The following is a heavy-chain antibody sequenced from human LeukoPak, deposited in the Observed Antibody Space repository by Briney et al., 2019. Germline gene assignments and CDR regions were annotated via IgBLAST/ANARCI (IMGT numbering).Heavy chain of an antibody. CDR2: INAGNGNT. V-gene: IGHV1-3*03. CDR1: GYTFTSYA. CDR3: ARGRSNWFDP. J-gene: IGHJ5*02. Sequence: GASLKVSCKASGYTFTSYAMHWVPQAPGQRLEWMGWINAGNGNTKYSQEFQGRVTITRDTSASTAYMELSSLRSEDLAVYYCARGRSNWFDPWGQGTLVTVSS.